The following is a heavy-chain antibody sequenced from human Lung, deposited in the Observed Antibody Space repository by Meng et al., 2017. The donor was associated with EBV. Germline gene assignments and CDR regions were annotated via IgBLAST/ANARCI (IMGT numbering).Heavy chain of an antibody. CDR2: IYYSGST. J-gene: IGHJ2*01. Sequence: QVQVADSGPGLGKPSETLSLTCAVSGGSISSSSYYWGWIRQPPGKGLEWIGSIYYSGSTYYNPSLKSRVTISVDTSKNQFSLKLSSVTAADTAVYYCASPLGILGIVDLWGRGTLVTVFS. CDR1: GGSISSSSYY. D-gene: IGHD7-27*01. CDR3: ASPLGILGIVDL. V-gene: IGHV4-39*01.